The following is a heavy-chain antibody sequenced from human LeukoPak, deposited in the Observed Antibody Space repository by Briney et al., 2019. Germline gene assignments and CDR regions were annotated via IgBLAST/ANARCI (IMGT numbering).Heavy chain of an antibody. J-gene: IGHJ5*02. CDR1: GFTFSSYT. CDR2: ISSSGSYI. Sequence: GGSLRLSCAVSGFTFSSYTMNWVRQTPGKGLEWVSSISSSGSYIYYADSVKGRFTISRDDAKTSLYLQMDSLRAEDTAVYSCARWGLAYTIDQWGQGTLVTVSS. D-gene: IGHD2-21*01. CDR3: ARWGLAYTIDQ. V-gene: IGHV3-21*01.